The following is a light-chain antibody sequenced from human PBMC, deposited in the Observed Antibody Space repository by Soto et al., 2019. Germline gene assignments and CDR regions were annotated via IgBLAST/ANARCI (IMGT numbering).Light chain of an antibody. CDR3: QQYGSSPWT. V-gene: IGKV3-20*01. Sequence: EIVLTQSPGTLSLSPGERATLSCRASQSVSSNYLAWYQQKPGQAPRPLIYGASSRATGIPDRFSGSGAGTDFTLTISRLESEDFAVYYSQQYGSSPWTFGRGTKVEIK. J-gene: IGKJ1*01. CDR1: QSVSSNY. CDR2: GAS.